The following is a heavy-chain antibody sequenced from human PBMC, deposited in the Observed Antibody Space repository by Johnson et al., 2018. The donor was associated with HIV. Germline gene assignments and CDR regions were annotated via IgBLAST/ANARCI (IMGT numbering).Heavy chain of an antibody. CDR1: GFTFNSYG. CDR2: IWYDGSNK. CDR3: ASDWGSRHAFDI. Sequence: QVQLVESGGGVVQPGRSLRLSCAASGFTFNSYGMHWVRQAPGKGLEWVALIWYDGSNKYYADSVKGRFTISRDNSKNTLYLQMNRLGAEDTAVYYCASDWGSRHAFDIWGQGTMVTVSS. V-gene: IGHV3-30*19. D-gene: IGHD7-27*01. J-gene: IGHJ3*02.